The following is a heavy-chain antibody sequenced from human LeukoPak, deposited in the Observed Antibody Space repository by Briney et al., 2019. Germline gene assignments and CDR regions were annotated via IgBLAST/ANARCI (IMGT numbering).Heavy chain of an antibody. J-gene: IGHJ4*02. D-gene: IGHD5-18*01. V-gene: IGHV3-23*01. CDR3: ARPDTAMARRRILGNFDY. CDR1: GFTFSSYA. Sequence: GGSLRLSCAASGFTFSSYAMSWVRQAPGKGLEWVSAISGSGGSTYYADSVKGRFTISRDNSKNTLYLQMNSLRAEDTAVYYCARPDTAMARRRILGNFDYWGQGTLVTVSS. CDR2: ISGSGGST.